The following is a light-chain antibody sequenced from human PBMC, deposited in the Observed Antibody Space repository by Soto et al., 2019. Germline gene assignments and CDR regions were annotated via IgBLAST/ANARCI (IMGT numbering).Light chain of an antibody. Sequence: QSVLTQPASVSGSPGQSITISCTRTSSDVGSFNFVSWYQHHPGKAPKVMIYEVNKRPSGVSDRFSGSKSGNTASLTISGLQAEDEADYYCCSDAGRSTYVFGTGPKLTVL. CDR3: CSDAGRSTYV. J-gene: IGLJ1*01. V-gene: IGLV2-23*02. CDR1: SSDVGSFNF. CDR2: EVN.